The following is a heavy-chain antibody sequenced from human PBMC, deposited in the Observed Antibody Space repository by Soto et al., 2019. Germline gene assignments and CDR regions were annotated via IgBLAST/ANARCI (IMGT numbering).Heavy chain of an antibody. V-gene: IGHV1-8*01. CDR3: AGAQMGNYGDYYYYYGMDV. D-gene: IGHD1-7*01. Sequence: QVQLVQSGAEVKKPGASVKVSCKASGYTFTSYDINWVRQATGQGLEWMGWMNPNSGNTGYAQKFQGRVTMTRNTSISTAYMELSSLRSEDTAVYYCAGAQMGNYGDYYYYYGMDVWGQGTTVTVSS. CDR1: GYTFTSYD. J-gene: IGHJ6*02. CDR2: MNPNSGNT.